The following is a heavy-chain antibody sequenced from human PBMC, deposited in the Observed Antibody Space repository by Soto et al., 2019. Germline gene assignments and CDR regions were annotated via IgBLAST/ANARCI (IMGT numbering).Heavy chain of an antibody. V-gene: IGHV1-8*01. CDR3: ARGGEQQLVLNYYYYYMDV. CDR1: GYTFTSYD. J-gene: IGHJ6*03. D-gene: IGHD6-13*01. CDR2: MNPNSGNT. Sequence: ASVKVSCKASGYTFTSYDINWVRQATGQGLEWMGWMNPNSGNTGYAQKFQGRVTMTRNTSISTAYMELSSLRSEDTAVYYCARGGEQQLVLNYYYYYMDVWGKGTTVTVSS.